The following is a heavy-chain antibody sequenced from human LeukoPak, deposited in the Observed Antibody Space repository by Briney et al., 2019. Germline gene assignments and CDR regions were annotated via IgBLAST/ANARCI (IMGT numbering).Heavy chain of an antibody. CDR3: AKGYYGDPEYFQH. V-gene: IGHV3-30*04. D-gene: IGHD4-17*01. CDR1: GFTFSTYA. Sequence: PGGSLRLSCSASGFTFSTYAMHWVRQAPDKGLEWVSVISYDGGNKYYADSVKGRFTISRDNSKNTLYLQMNSLRADDTAVYYCAKGYYGDPEYFQHWGQGTLVTVSS. J-gene: IGHJ1*01. CDR2: ISYDGGNK.